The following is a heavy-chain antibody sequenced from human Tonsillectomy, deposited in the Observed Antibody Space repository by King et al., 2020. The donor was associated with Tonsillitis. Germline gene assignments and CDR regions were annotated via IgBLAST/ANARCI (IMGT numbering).Heavy chain of an antibody. Sequence: VQLVESGAEVKKPGSSVKVSCKASGDTFSSYAISWVRQAPGQGLEWMGDIIPLLRTSNYAQKFQGRVTVTADESTGTAYMELSSLRSEDTAVYYCAGRVAVAGKFDYWGQGTLVTVSS. J-gene: IGHJ4*02. D-gene: IGHD6-19*01. CDR1: GDTFSSYA. CDR3: AGRVAVAGKFDY. V-gene: IGHV1-69*01. CDR2: IIPLLRTS.